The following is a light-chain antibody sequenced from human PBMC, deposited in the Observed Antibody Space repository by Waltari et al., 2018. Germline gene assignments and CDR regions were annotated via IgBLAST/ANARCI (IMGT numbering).Light chain of an antibody. CDR2: RNN. CDR3: ATWDDSLSGPV. J-gene: IGLJ2*01. Sequence: QSVLTQPPSASGTPGQRVTISCSGSSSNIGSNYVYWYQQLPGTAPKLLIYRNNQRPSGVPDRFSCAKSGTSASRAISGLRSEDEADYYCATWDDSLSGPVFGGGTKLTVL. V-gene: IGLV1-47*01. CDR1: SSNIGSNY.